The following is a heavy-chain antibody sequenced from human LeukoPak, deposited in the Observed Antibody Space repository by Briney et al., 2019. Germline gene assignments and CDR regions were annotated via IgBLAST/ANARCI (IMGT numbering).Heavy chain of an antibody. CDR1: GGSFSGYY. Sequence: SETLSLTCAVYGGSFSGYYWSWIRQPPGKGLEWIGEINHSGSTNYNPSLKSRVTISVDTSKNQFSLKLSSVTAADTAAYYCARGLAAVLYWGQGTLVTVSS. CDR3: ARGLAAVLY. V-gene: IGHV4-34*01. D-gene: IGHD6-13*01. J-gene: IGHJ4*02. CDR2: INHSGST.